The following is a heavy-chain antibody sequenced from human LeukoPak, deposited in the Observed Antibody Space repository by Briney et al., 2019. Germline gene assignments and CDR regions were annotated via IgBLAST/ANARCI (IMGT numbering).Heavy chain of an antibody. J-gene: IGHJ4*02. CDR3: ARSRAVEWPTIFYYFDY. CDR1: GGTFSSYA. Sequence: GASVKVSCKASGGTFSSYAISWVRQAPGQGLEWMGGIIPIFGTANYAQKFQGRVTITADESTSTAYMELSSLRSEDTAVYYCARSRAVEWPTIFYYFDYWGQGTLVTVSS. D-gene: IGHD3-9*01. CDR2: IIPIFGTA. V-gene: IGHV1-69*13.